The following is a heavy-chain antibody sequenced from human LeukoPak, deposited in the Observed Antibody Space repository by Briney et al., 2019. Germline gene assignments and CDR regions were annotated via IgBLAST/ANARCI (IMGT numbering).Heavy chain of an antibody. Sequence: VASVKVSCKASGGTFSSYAISWVRQAPGQGLEWMGGIIPIFGTANYAQKFQGRVTITADESTSTAYMELSSLRSEDTAVYYCARDRFRLGIDPWGQGTLVTVSS. CDR1: GGTFSSYA. CDR2: IIPIFGTA. J-gene: IGHJ5*02. D-gene: IGHD3-16*01. CDR3: ARDRFRLGIDP. V-gene: IGHV1-69*01.